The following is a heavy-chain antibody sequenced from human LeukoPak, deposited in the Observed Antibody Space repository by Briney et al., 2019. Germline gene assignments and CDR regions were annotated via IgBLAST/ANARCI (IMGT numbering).Heavy chain of an antibody. J-gene: IGHJ5*02. D-gene: IGHD4-17*01. V-gene: IGHV4-31*03. Sequence: PSQTLSLTCTVSGGSISSGGYYWSCILQHPEKGLEWIGYIYYSGCTYYNPSLKSRVTISVDTSKNQFSLKLSSVTAADTAVYYCARVTVTHEGADPWGQGTLVTVSS. CDR2: IYYSGCT. CDR3: ARVTVTHEGADP. CDR1: GGSISSGGYY.